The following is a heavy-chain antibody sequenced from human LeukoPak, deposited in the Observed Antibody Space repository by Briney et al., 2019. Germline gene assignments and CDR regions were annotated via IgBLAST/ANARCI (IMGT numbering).Heavy chain of an antibody. CDR1: GGSFSGYY. CDR2: INHSGST. D-gene: IGHD5-18*01. Sequence: SETLSLTCAVYGGSFSGYYWSWIRQPPGKGLEWIGEINHSGSTNYNPSLESRVTISVDTSKNQFSLKLSSVTAADTAVYYCARGLPGYSYGDAFDIWGQGTMVTVSS. CDR3: ARGLPGYSYGDAFDI. V-gene: IGHV4-34*01. J-gene: IGHJ3*02.